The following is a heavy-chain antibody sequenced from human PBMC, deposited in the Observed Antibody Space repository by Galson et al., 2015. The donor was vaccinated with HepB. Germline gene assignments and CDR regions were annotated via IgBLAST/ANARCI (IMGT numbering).Heavy chain of an antibody. CDR1: GYSFTSYW. D-gene: IGHD2-2*01. V-gene: IGHV5-51*01. J-gene: IGHJ6*02. CDR2: IYPGDSDT. CDR3: ARQGVVPAAASGLRAYYGMDV. Sequence: QSGAEVKKPGESLKISCKGSGYSFTSYWIGWVRQMPGKGLEWMGIIYPGDSDTRYSPSFQGQVTISADKSISTAYLQWSSLKASDTAMYYCARQGVVPAAASGLRAYYGMDVWGQGTTVTVSS.